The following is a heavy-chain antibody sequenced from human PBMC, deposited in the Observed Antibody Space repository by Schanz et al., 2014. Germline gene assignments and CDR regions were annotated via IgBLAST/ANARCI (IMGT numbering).Heavy chain of an antibody. CDR1: GYTFTSYD. CDR2: MNPNSGNP. J-gene: IGHJ4*02. D-gene: IGHD4-17*01. V-gene: IGHV1-8*01. Sequence: QVQLLQSGAEVKKPGASVKVSCTASGYTFTSYDINWVRQAPGQGLEWLGWMNPNSGNPGFAQKFRGRVTITADRSTSTAYMELSSLRSEDTAVYYCARGYGDSPTDFWGQGTLVTVSS. CDR3: ARGYGDSPTDF.